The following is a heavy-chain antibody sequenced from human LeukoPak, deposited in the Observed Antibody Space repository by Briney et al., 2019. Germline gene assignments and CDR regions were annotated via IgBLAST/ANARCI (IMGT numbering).Heavy chain of an antibody. Sequence: KPSETLSLTCTVSGGSISSYYWSWIRQPPGKGLEWIGSIYYSGSTYYNPSLKSRVTISVDTSKNQFSLKLSSVTAADTAVYYCARQLLAAAGLPFDYWGQGTLVTVSS. CDR2: IYYSGST. CDR1: GGSISSYY. J-gene: IGHJ4*02. V-gene: IGHV4-59*05. D-gene: IGHD6-13*01. CDR3: ARQLLAAAGLPFDY.